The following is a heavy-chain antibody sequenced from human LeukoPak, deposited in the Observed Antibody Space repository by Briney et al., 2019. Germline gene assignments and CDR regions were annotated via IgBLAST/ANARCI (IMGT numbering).Heavy chain of an antibody. CDR2: IYTSGST. CDR1: GGSISSHY. D-gene: IGHD3-9*01. J-gene: IGHJ5*02. CDR3: ARGYYDILTGYYDPWWFDP. V-gene: IGHV4-4*07. Sequence: SETLSLTCTVSGGSISSHYWSWIRQPAGKGLEWIGRIYTSGSTNYNPSLKSRVTMSVDTSKNQFSLKLSSVTAADTAVYYCARGYYDILTGYYDPWWFDPWGQGTLVTVSS.